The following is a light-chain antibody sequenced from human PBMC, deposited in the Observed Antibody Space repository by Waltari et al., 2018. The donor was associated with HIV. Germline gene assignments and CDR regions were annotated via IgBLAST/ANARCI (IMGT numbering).Light chain of an antibody. CDR2: WAS. CDR3: QQYYSIPFT. CDR1: QSVLYNSNNKNH. J-gene: IGKJ3*01. V-gene: IGKV4-1*01. Sequence: DIVLTQYTDSLAVSLGERATINCKSSQSVLYNSNNKNHLAWYQQKPGQPPKLLIYWASARESGVPDRFSGSGSVTDFTLTISSLQAEDVAVYYCQQYYSIPFTFGPGTKVDVK.